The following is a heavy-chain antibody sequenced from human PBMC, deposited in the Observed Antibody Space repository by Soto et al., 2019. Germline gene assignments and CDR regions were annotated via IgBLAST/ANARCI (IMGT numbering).Heavy chain of an antibody. J-gene: IGHJ5*02. V-gene: IGHV4-30-4*01. Sequence: SETLSLSCTVSGGSISSGDYYWSWIRQPPGKGLEWIGYIYYSGSTYYNPSLKSRVTISVDTSKNQFSLKLSSVTAADTAVYYCARDSILLSGRWFDPWGQGTLVTVSS. CDR3: ARDSILLSGRWFDP. CDR1: GGSISSGDYY. CDR2: IYYSGST. D-gene: IGHD2-21*01.